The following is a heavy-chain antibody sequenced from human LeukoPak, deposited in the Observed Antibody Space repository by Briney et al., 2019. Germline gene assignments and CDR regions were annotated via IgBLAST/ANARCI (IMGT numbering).Heavy chain of an antibody. J-gene: IGHJ3*01. CDR1: GYIFTSYA. D-gene: IGHD3-22*01. Sequence: ASVKVSCKASGYIFTSYAMNWVRQAPGQGLEWMGWINTNTGNPTYAQGFTGRFVFSMDTSVSTAYLEISSLKAEDTAVYYCARDLRVIVFDFWGQGTMVTVSS. V-gene: IGHV7-4-1*02. CDR2: INTNTGNP. CDR3: ARDLRVIVFDF.